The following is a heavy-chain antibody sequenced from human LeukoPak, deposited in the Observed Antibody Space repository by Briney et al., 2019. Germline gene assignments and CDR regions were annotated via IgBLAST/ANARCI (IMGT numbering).Heavy chain of an antibody. CDR3: ARGGIQLWLYVLDY. J-gene: IGHJ4*02. CDR2: IYYSGST. Sequence: SETLSLTCTVSGGSISSCYWSWIRQPPGKGLEWIGYIYYSGSTNYNPSLKSRVTISVDTSKNQFSLKLSSVTAADTAVYYCARGGIQLWLYVLDYWGQGTLVTVSS. CDR1: GGSISSCY. D-gene: IGHD5-18*01. V-gene: IGHV4-59*01.